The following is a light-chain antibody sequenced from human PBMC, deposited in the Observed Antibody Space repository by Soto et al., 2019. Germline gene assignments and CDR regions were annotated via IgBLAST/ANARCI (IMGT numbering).Light chain of an antibody. Sequence: EIVLTQSPANLSLSQGERSTLSCRASQSVSNNYLAWYRQNPGHAPRLLIYGASNRATGIPDRFSGSGSGTDFTLTISRLEPEDLAVYYCQQYGSSGTFGQGTKVDIK. V-gene: IGKV3-20*01. CDR1: QSVSNNY. J-gene: IGKJ1*01. CDR2: GAS. CDR3: QQYGSSGT.